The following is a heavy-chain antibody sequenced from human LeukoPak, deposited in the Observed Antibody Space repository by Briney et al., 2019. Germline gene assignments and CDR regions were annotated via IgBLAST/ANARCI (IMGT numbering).Heavy chain of an antibody. CDR3: AKDYYYGSGSSQIDY. CDR2: ISGSGGST. CDR1: GFTFSSYA. V-gene: IGHV3-23*01. Sequence: GGSLRLSCAASGFTFSSYAMSWVRQAPGKGLEWVSAISGSGGSTYYADSVKARFTISRDNSKNTLYLQMNSLRAEDTAVYYCAKDYYYGSGSSQIDYWGQGTLVTVSS. J-gene: IGHJ4*02. D-gene: IGHD3-10*01.